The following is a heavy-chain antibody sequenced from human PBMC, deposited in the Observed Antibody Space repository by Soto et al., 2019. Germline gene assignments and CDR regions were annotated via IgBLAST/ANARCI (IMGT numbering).Heavy chain of an antibody. CDR2: IWYDGSNK. V-gene: IGHV3-33*01. CDR3: ARGRGIAADQYFQH. D-gene: IGHD6-13*01. Sequence: GGSLRLSCAASGFTFSSYGMHWVRQAPGKGLEWVAVIWYDGSNKYYADSVKGRFTISRDNSKNTLYLQMNSLRAEDTAVYYCARGRGIAADQYFQHWGQGTLVTVSS. J-gene: IGHJ1*01. CDR1: GFTFSSYG.